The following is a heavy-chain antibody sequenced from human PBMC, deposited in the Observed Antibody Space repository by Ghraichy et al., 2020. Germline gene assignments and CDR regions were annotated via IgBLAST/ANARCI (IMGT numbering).Heavy chain of an antibody. CDR2: ISYDGSNK. V-gene: IGHV3-30*18. CDR3: AKERIAAAVPYYYYYYMDV. Sequence: GESLNISCAASGFTFSSYGMHWVRQAPGKGLEWVAVISYDGSNKYYADSVKGRFTISRDNSKNTLYLQMNSLRAEDTAVYYCAKERIAAAVPYYYYYYMDVWGKGTTVTVSS. J-gene: IGHJ6*03. CDR1: GFTFSSYG. D-gene: IGHD6-13*01.